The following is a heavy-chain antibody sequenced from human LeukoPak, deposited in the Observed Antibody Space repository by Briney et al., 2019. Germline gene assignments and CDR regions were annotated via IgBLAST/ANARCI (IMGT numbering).Heavy chain of an antibody. D-gene: IGHD1-1*01. Sequence: ASVKVSCKASNYTFTTYGISWVRQAPGQGLEWMGWISAYNGNTNYAQRRQGRVTMTTDTSTSTAYMELRSLRSDDTAVYYCARYWNQGDFDYWGQGTLVTVSS. CDR2: ISAYNGNT. CDR1: NYTFTTYG. CDR3: ARYWNQGDFDY. J-gene: IGHJ4*02. V-gene: IGHV1-18*01.